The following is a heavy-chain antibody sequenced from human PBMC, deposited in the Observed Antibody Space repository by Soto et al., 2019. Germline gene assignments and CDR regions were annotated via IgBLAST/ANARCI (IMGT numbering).Heavy chain of an antibody. Sequence: QVQLVQSGAEVKKPGASVKVSCKASGYTFTNFGISWVRQAPGQGLEWMGWISAYNGNTNYAQKFQGRVTMTTDTSPRTGYLGVRSLGSGDTGVYYWARGGTPIDYWGQGTLVTVS. D-gene: IGHD3-16*01. J-gene: IGHJ4*02. V-gene: IGHV1-18*01. CDR1: GYTFTNFG. CDR2: ISAYNGNT. CDR3: ARGGTPIDY.